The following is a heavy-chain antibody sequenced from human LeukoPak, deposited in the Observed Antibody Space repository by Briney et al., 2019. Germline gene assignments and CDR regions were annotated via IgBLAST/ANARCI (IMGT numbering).Heavy chain of an antibody. D-gene: IGHD4-17*01. V-gene: IGHV3-7*01. Sequence: GGSLRLSCAASGFPFSTYWMSWVRQAPGKGLEWVANIKQDGSEKYYVDSVKGRFTISRDNAKNSLYLQMNSLRAEDTAMFYCARTHDYGVVKFDYWGQGTLVTVSS. CDR3: ARTHDYGVVKFDY. J-gene: IGHJ4*02. CDR1: GFPFSTYW. CDR2: IKQDGSEK.